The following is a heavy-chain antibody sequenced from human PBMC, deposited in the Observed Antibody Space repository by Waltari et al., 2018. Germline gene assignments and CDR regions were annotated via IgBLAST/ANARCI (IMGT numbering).Heavy chain of an antibody. J-gene: IGHJ4*02. CDR1: GLSFSDYW. D-gene: IGHD3-10*01. CDR3: ARGGKDGSWDY. CDR2: IKQGGSEK. V-gene: IGHV3-7*01. Sequence: EVRLVESGGGLVQPGGSLRLSCATSGLSFSDYWMSWVRQAPGKGLEWVAHIKQGGSEKFYVDSVKGRFTISRDDADNSLFLQMDSLRADDTAVYYCARGGKDGSWDYWGQGTLVPVSP.